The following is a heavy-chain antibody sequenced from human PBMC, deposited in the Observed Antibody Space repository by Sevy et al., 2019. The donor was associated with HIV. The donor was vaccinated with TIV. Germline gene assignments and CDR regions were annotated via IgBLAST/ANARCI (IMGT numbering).Heavy chain of an antibody. CDR1: GFTLSDYY. V-gene: IGHV3-11*01. J-gene: IGHJ4*02. Sequence: GSLRLSCAASGFTLSDYYMNWIRQAPGKGLEWVSHISSTGGTIYYADSVKGRFTISRDNAKNSLYLQMNSLRVEDTAVYYCARDWGSGFYRFDYWGQGTLVTVSS. CDR2: ISSTGGTI. CDR3: ARDWGSGFYRFDY. D-gene: IGHD3-22*01.